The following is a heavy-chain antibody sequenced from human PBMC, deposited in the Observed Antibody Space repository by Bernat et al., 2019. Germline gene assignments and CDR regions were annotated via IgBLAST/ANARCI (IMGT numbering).Heavy chain of an antibody. D-gene: IGHD5-18*01. V-gene: IGHV3-49*03. J-gene: IGHJ4*02. CDR3: SRAYGYPFDY. Sequence: EVQLVESGGGLVQPGRSLRLSCTASGFTFGDYAMTWFRQAAGEGLEWVGLIRSKTYGATTEYAASVKGRVTVSRDDSKSSVYLQMNSLKTEDTALYYCSRAYGYPFDYWGQGTLVTVFS. CDR1: GFTFGDYA. CDR2: IRSKTYGATT.